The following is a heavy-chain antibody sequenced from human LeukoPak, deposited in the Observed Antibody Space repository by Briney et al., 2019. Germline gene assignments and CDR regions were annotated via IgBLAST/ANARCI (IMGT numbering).Heavy chain of an antibody. V-gene: IGHV3-30*18. D-gene: IGHD3-9*01. CDR1: GFTFSNYG. J-gene: IGHJ4*02. CDR3: AKCGVHYDILTGYLN. CDR2: ISYDGSNK. Sequence: GGSLRLSCAASGFTFSNYGMHWVRQAPGKGLEWVAVISYDGSNKYYADSVKGRLTISRDNSKNTLYLQMNSLRTEDTAVYYCAKCGVHYDILTGYLNWGQGTLVTASS.